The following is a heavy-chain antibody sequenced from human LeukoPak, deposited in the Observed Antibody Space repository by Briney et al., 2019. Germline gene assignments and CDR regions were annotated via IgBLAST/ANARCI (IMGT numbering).Heavy chain of an antibody. J-gene: IGHJ6*03. D-gene: IGHD3-9*01. V-gene: IGHV1-2*06. CDR2: INPNSGGT. CDR3: ARWEGILAFDYYYYMDV. CDR1: GYTFTGYY. Sequence: ASVKVSCKASGYTFTGYYMHWVRQAPGQGPEWMGRINPNSGGTNYAQKFQGRVTMTRDTSISTAYMELSRLRSDDTAVYYCARWEGILAFDYYYYMDVWGKGTTVTVSS.